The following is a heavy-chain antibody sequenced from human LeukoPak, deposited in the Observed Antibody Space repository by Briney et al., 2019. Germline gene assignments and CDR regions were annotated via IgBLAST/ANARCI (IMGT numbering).Heavy chain of an antibody. Sequence: GGSLRLSCAASGFTFSSYGMHWARQAPGKGLEWVAVIWYDGSNKYYADSVKGRFTISRDNAKNTLYLQMNSVSAEDTAVYYCARGGLEPVDYWGQGTLVTVSS. D-gene: IGHD1-1*01. V-gene: IGHV3-33*01. CDR1: GFTFSSYG. J-gene: IGHJ4*02. CDR2: IWYDGSNK. CDR3: ARGGLEPVDY.